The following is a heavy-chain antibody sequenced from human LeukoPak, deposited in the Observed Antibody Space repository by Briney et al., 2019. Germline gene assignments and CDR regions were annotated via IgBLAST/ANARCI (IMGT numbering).Heavy chain of an antibody. CDR2: ISNDGSRK. D-gene: IGHD3-3*01. V-gene: IGHV3-30*03. CDR3: ARDRAWNYFDY. CDR1: GFTFSRHG. Sequence: GRSLGLSCAPSGFTFSRHGMHWVRQAPGKGPEWVAIISNDGSRKYYAHSVEGRFTISRDNSKNTLYLQMDSLRAEDTAVYYCARDRAWNYFDYWGQGTLVTVSS. J-gene: IGHJ4*02.